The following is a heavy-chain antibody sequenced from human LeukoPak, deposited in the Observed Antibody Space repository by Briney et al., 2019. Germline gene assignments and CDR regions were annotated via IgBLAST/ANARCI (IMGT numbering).Heavy chain of an antibody. Sequence: PGGPLRLSCAASGFTFTNAWMYWVRQAPGKGLEWVGRIKSKTDGGTSDYAAPVTGRFTISRDDSKSTLYLEMNSLKTEDTGVYYCSTLWYGAWGQGTLVTVSS. V-gene: IGHV3-15*01. CDR2: IKSKTDGGTS. CDR1: GFTFTNAW. D-gene: IGHD3-10*01. J-gene: IGHJ5*02. CDR3: STLWYGA.